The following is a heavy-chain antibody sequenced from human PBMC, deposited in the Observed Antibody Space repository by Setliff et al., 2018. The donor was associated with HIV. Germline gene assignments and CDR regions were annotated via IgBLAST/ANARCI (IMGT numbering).Heavy chain of an antibody. CDR3: ARDPPGYGDSNDY. J-gene: IGHJ4*02. D-gene: IGHD4-17*01. CDR2: MYTSGST. CDR1: GGSISSDNYY. V-gene: IGHV4-61*02. Sequence: SETLSLTCTVSGGSISSDNYYWSWIRQPAGKGLEWIGRMYTSGSTNYNPSLKSRVTIPVDTSKRQFSLKLSSVTAADTAVYYCARDPPGYGDSNDYWGQGTLVTVSS.